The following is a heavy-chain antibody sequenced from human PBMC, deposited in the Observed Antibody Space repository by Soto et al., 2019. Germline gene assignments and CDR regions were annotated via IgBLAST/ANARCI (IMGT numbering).Heavy chain of an antibody. V-gene: IGHV3-21*01. D-gene: IGHD3-10*01. CDR3: ARDMARGDAFDI. Sequence: EVQLVESGGGLVKPGGSLRLSCAASGFTFSSYSMNWVRQAPGKGLEWVSSISSSSSYIYYADSVKGRFTISRDNDKNSLYLQMNSLRAEDTAVYYCARDMARGDAFDIWGQGTMVTVSS. CDR2: ISSSSSYI. J-gene: IGHJ3*02. CDR1: GFTFSSYS.